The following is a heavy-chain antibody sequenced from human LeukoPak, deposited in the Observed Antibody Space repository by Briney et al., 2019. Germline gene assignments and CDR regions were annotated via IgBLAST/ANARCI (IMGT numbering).Heavy chain of an antibody. D-gene: IGHD3-9*01. CDR3: ARGYYDILTGYYPVDFDY. CDR1: GYTFSGNW. CDR2: IYPGDSDT. J-gene: IGHJ4*02. V-gene: IGHV5-51*01. Sequence: GESPKISCKGSGYTFSGNWIGWVRQMPGKGLEWMGIIYPGDSDTRYSPSFQGQVTISADKSISTAYLQWSSLKASDSAMYYCARGYYDILTGYYPVDFDYWGQGTLVTVSS.